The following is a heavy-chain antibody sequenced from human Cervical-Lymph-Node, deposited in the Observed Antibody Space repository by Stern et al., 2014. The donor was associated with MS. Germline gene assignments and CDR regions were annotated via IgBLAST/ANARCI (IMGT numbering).Heavy chain of an antibody. CDR3: AKDTAMVTTDYFDC. Sequence: EVQLVESGGGLVQPGRSLRLSCAASGFTFDNYAMHWVRQGPGKGLEWVSGISWNSGSIDYADSVKGRFTISRDDAKNSLYLQMDSLRVEDTAFYYCAKDTAMVTTDYFDCWGQGTLVTVSS. CDR2: ISWNSGSI. CDR1: GFTFDNYA. D-gene: IGHD5-18*01. V-gene: IGHV3-9*01. J-gene: IGHJ4*02.